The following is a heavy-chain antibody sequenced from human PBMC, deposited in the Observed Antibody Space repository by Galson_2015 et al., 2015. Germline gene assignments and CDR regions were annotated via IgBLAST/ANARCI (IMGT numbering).Heavy chain of an antibody. V-gene: IGHV3-33*01. J-gene: IGHJ4*02. CDR2: IWYDGSNK. Sequence: SLRLSCAASGFTFSSYGMHWVRQAPGKGLEWVAVIWYDGSNKYYADSVKGRFTISRDNSKNTLYLQMNSLRAEDTAVYYCARGDSSGWYLLGYWGQGTLVTVSS. CDR1: GFTFSSYG. CDR3: ARGDSSGWYLLGY. D-gene: IGHD6-19*01.